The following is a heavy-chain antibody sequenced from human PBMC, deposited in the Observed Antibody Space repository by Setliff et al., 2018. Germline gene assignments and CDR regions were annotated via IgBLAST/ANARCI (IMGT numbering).Heavy chain of an antibody. CDR2: LYTSGDT. V-gene: IGHV4-4*07. J-gene: IGHJ4*01. D-gene: IGHD2-15*01. CDR3: ARDRVVVLAGRRGFYFDY. Sequence: TSETLSLTCTVSGGSISSHYWTWIRQPAGKGLEWIGRLYTSGDTNYSPSLKSRVSMSLDTSKNQFSLKLSSVTAADTAVYYCARDRVVVLAGRRGFYFDYWGHGTLVTVSS. CDR1: GGSISSHY.